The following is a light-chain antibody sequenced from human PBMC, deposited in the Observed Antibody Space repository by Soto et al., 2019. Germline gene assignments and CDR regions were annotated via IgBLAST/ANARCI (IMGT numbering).Light chain of an antibody. Sequence: DIQMTQSPSTLSASVGDRVTITCRASQSISSLLAWYQQKPGKAPKLLIYDASSLESGVPSRFSGSGSGTEFAPTISSLQPDDFATYYCQQYNGYSRTFGLGTKVEIK. J-gene: IGKJ1*01. V-gene: IGKV1-5*01. CDR1: QSISSL. CDR2: DAS. CDR3: QQYNGYSRT.